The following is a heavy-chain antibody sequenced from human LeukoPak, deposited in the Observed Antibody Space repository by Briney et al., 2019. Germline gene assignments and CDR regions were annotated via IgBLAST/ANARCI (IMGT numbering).Heavy chain of an antibody. CDR3: ARVVPAAGNWFDP. D-gene: IGHD2-2*01. Sequence: SETLSLTCTVSGGSISSSSYYWGWIRQPPGKGLEWIGSIYYSGSTYYNPSLKSRVTISVDTSKNQFSLRLSSVTAADTAVYYCARVVPAAGNWFDPWGQGTLVTVSS. V-gene: IGHV4-39*01. J-gene: IGHJ5*02. CDR1: GGSISSSSYY. CDR2: IYYSGST.